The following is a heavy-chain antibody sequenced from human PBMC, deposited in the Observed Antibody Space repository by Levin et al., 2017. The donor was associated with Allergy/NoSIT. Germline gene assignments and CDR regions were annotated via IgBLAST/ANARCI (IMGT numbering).Heavy chain of an antibody. D-gene: IGHD6-13*01. CDR1: GFTFSSYS. J-gene: IGHJ5*02. V-gene: IGHV3-48*01. CDR3: ARDRGIAAAGINWFDP. Sequence: GESLKISCAASGFTFSSYSMNWVRQAPGKGLEWVSYITSSSSTIYYADSVKGRFTISRDNAKNSLYLQMNSLRAEDTAVYYCARDRGIAAAGINWFDPWGQGTLVTVTS. CDR2: ITSSSSTI.